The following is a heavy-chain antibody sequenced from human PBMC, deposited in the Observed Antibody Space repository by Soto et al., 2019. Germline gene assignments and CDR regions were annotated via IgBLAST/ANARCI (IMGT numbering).Heavy chain of an antibody. Sequence: EVQLVESGGGLVQPGGSLRLSCAASGFTFTTYDMNWVRQAPGKGLEWVSSITTTSRYIYYADSVRGRFTISRDNATNSLFLQMDSLRASDTAVYYWGRSGSAPMLRHNWFDPWGQGTLVTVSS. D-gene: IGHD3-10*02. CDR3: GRSGSAPMLRHNWFDP. J-gene: IGHJ5*02. V-gene: IGHV3-21*01. CDR1: GFTFTTYD. CDR2: ITTTSRYI.